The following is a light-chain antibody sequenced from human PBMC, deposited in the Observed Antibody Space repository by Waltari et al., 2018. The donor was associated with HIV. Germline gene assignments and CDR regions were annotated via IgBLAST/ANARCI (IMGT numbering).Light chain of an antibody. Sequence: SYELTQPPSVSVSPGQTARITCSGDALPKKYAYWYQQNSCQDPVLVLYEDSKRPSGIPERFSGASSGTMATLTISGAQVEDEADYYCYSTDSSGNHKVFGGGTKLTVL. CDR1: ALPKKY. J-gene: IGLJ2*01. CDR2: EDS. CDR3: YSTDSSGNHKV. V-gene: IGLV3-10*01.